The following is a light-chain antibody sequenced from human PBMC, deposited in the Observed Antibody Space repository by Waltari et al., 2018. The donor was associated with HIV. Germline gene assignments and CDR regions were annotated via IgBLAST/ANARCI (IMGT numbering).Light chain of an antibody. CDR2: CAS. V-gene: IGKV4-1*01. J-gene: IGKJ4*01. CDR3: QQYYRIPPT. CDR1: RTFLHSHDNSNS. Sequence: NVETQAPDSLPGTRGKRTTINWPASRTFLHSHDNSNSLAWYQQKPRQPPNLLISCASTRECGVPARFSGSGSGTAFTLTITSLQAEDVAVYHCQQYYRIPPTFGGGTKVEIK.